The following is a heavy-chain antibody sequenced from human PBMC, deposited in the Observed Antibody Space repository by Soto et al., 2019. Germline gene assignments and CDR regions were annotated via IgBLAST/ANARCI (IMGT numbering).Heavy chain of an antibody. Sequence: GSLRLSCVASGLPVAGSYMAWVRQAPGKGLEWASVIYNDGTTYYSQSVEGRFTISRDTSKNTLYLQMDRLRDEDTAVYYCVRPLPSGQTHARDVWGQGTTVTVSS. D-gene: IGHD3-10*01. CDR3: VRPLPSGQTHARDV. V-gene: IGHV3-53*01. CDR1: GLPVAGSY. J-gene: IGHJ6*02. CDR2: IYNDGTT.